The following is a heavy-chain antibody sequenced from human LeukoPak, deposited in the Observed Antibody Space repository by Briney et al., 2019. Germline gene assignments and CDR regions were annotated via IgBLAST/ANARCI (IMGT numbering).Heavy chain of an antibody. Sequence: VASVKVSCKASGYTFTGYYMHWVRQAPGQGLEWMGWTNPNSGGTNYAQKFQGRVTMTRDTSISTAYMGLSRLRSDDTAVYYCARVFSRGIAVAGSLEDYWGQGTLVTVSS. CDR1: GYTFTGYY. D-gene: IGHD6-19*01. CDR3: ARVFSRGIAVAGSLEDY. V-gene: IGHV1-2*02. CDR2: TNPNSGGT. J-gene: IGHJ4*02.